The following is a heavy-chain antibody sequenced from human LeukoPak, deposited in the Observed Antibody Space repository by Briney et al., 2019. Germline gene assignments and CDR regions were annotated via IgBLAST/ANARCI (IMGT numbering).Heavy chain of an antibody. V-gene: IGHV4-59*08. Sequence: SETLSLTCTVSGGSISSYYWNWIRQPPGRGLEWIGYIYYSGSTNYSPSLKSRVTISVDTSKNQFSLNLSSVTAADTAVYFCARNLGGYYYYGMDVWGQGTTVTVSS. CDR3: ARNLGGYYYYGMDV. J-gene: IGHJ6*02. CDR1: GGSISSYY. D-gene: IGHD3-16*01. CDR2: IYYSGST.